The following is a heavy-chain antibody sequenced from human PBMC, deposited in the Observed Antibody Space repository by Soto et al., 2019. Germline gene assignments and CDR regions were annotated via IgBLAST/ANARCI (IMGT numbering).Heavy chain of an antibody. CDR3: ARERRVYGDYVTTFDY. D-gene: IGHD4-17*01. V-gene: IGHV3-7*01. CDR1: GLMFSSYW. CDR2: IKQDGSEK. J-gene: IGHJ4*02. Sequence: EVQLVESGGGLVQAGGSERLSCAASGLMFSSYWMSWVRQAPGKGLEWVANIKQDGSEKYYVDSVKGRFTISRDNAKNSLYLQMNSLRAEDTAVYYCARERRVYGDYVTTFDYWGQGTLVTVSS.